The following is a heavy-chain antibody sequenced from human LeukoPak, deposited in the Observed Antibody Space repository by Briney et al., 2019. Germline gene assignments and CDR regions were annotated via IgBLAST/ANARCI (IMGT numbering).Heavy chain of an antibody. CDR1: GYTFTVSY. CDR3: ARDVVGWLQPS. Sequence: EASVTVSFTSSGYTFTVSYMHWVRQAHGQGLEWMGWINPNSGGTNYAQKFQGRVTMTRDTAISTAYMELSRLRSDDTAVYYCARDVVGWLQPSWGQGTLVTVSS. J-gene: IGHJ4*02. CDR2: INPNSGGT. V-gene: IGHV1-2*02. D-gene: IGHD5-24*01.